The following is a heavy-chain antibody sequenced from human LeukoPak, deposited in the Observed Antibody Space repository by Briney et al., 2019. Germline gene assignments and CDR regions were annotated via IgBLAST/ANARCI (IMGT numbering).Heavy chain of an antibody. CDR3: ARGGITIFGVVIFPPFDC. Sequence: PGGSLRLSCAASGFTFSSYSMNLVRQAPGKGLEWVSYISSSSSTIYYADSVKGRFTISRDNAKNSLYLQMNSLRAEDTAVYYCARGGITIFGVVIFPPFDCWGQGTLVTVSS. V-gene: IGHV3-48*04. D-gene: IGHD3-3*01. CDR1: GFTFSSYS. J-gene: IGHJ4*02. CDR2: ISSSSSTI.